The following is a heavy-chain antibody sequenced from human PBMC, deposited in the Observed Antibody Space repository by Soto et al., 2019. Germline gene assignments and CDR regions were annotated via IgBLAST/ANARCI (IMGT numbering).Heavy chain of an antibody. CDR3: ARVATIRDVDY. CDR2: ISAYNGNT. Sequence: RASVKVSCKASGYTFTSYGSSWVRQAPGQGLEWMGWISAYNGNTNYAQKLQGRVTMTTDTSTSTAYMELRSLRSDDTAVYYCARVATIRDVDYWGQGTLVTVSS. V-gene: IGHV1-18*01. CDR1: GYTFTSYG. J-gene: IGHJ4*02. D-gene: IGHD5-12*01.